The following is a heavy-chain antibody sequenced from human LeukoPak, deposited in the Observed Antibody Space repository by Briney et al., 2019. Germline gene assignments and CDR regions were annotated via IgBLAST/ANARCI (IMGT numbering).Heavy chain of an antibody. D-gene: IGHD3-10*01. J-gene: IGHJ5*02. CDR3: AREPPMVRGVTGWFDP. CDR2: ISGHNGNT. Sequence: ASVKVSCKASSYTFTKYGNSWVRQAPGQGLEWMGWISGHNGNTNYAQKLQGRVTMTTDTSTSTAYMELRSLRSDDTAVYYCAREPPMVRGVTGWFDPWGQGTLVTVSS. CDR1: SYTFTKYG. V-gene: IGHV1-18*01.